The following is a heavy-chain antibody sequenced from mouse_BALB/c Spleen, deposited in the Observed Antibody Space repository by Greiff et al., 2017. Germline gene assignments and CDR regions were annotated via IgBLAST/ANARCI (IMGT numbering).Heavy chain of an antibody. V-gene: IGHV5-12-1*01. D-gene: IGHD2-1*01. Sequence: EVKLAESGGGLVKPGGSLKLSCAASGFAFSSYDMSWVRQTPEKRLEWVAYISSGGGSTYYPDTVKGRFTISRDNAKNTLYLQMSSLKSEDTAMYYCARRGGNYYFDYWGQGTTLTVSS. CDR3: ARRGGNYYFDY. J-gene: IGHJ2*01. CDR2: ISSGGGST. CDR1: GFAFSSYD.